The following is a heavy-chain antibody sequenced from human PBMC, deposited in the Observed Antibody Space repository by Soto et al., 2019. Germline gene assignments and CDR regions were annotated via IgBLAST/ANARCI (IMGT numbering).Heavy chain of an antibody. V-gene: IGHV3-23*01. J-gene: IGHJ4*02. CDR2: ISASGGST. Sequence: EVQLLESGGGLVQPGGSLSLSCVVSGFTFNNYAMNWVRQAPGKGLEWVSGISASGGSTYYADSVKGRFTISRDSSKHTLYLQMNSLRADDTAIYYCAIHLYYGSGSYYAVDYWGQGTLVTVSS. CDR3: AIHLYYGSGSYYAVDY. D-gene: IGHD3-10*01. CDR1: GFTFNNYA.